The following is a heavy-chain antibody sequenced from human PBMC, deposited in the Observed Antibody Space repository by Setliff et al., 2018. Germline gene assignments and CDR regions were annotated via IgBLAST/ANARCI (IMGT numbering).Heavy chain of an antibody. CDR3: SRLVRYCTKTSCQGASGAEL. D-gene: IGHD2-8*01. V-gene: IGHV1-18*01. J-gene: IGHJ4*02. CDR1: GYTFTSYG. Sequence: ASVKVSCKASGYTFTSYGITWVRQAPGQGLEWMGWISTYTGNTNYAQKVQGRVSMTTDTSTNTAYMELRSLTSDDTAVYYCSRLVRYCTKTSCQGASGAELWGQGTLVTVSS. CDR2: ISTYTGNT.